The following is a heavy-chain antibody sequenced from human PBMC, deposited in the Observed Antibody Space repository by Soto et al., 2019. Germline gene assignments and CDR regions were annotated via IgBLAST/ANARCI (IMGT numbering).Heavy chain of an antibody. CDR1: GFIFTDYA. CDR3: ARDQLYYNDISGRPLNAFDV. CDR2: IGFSGDNT. D-gene: IGHD3-22*01. V-gene: IGHV3-23*01. Sequence: GGSLRLSCVASGFIFTDYAMSWVRQGPGKGLEWVAGIGFSGDNTNYADSVEGRFTTSRDNAKNSLYLQMNSLRAEDTAVYYCARDQLYYNDISGRPLNAFDVWGQGTMVTVSS. J-gene: IGHJ3*01.